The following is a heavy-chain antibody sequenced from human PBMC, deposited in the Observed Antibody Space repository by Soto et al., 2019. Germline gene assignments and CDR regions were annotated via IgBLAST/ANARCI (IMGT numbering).Heavy chain of an antibody. V-gene: IGHV1-18*01. D-gene: IGHD2-15*01. CDR1: GYTFTSYG. CDR2: ISAYNGNT. Sequence: ASVKVSCKASGYTFTSYGISWVRQAPGQGLEWMGWISAYNGNTNYAQKLQGRVTMTSDTSTSTAYMELRSLRSDDTAVYYCARYYFVVVVAAENYYGMDVWGQGTTVTVSS. J-gene: IGHJ6*02. CDR3: ARYYFVVVVAAENYYGMDV.